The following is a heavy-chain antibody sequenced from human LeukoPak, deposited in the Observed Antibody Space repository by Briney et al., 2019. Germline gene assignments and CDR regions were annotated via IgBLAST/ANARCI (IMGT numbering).Heavy chain of an antibody. Sequence: ASVKVSCKASGYTFTGYYMHWVRQAPGQGLEWMGWFNPNSGGTNYAQKFQGRVTMTRDTSISTAYMELSRLRSDDTAVYYCARVLSPGLWPWNYYYYGMDVWGQGTTVTVSS. J-gene: IGHJ6*02. D-gene: IGHD2/OR15-2a*01. CDR1: GYTFTGYY. CDR2: FNPNSGGT. CDR3: ARVLSPGLWPWNYYYYGMDV. V-gene: IGHV1-2*02.